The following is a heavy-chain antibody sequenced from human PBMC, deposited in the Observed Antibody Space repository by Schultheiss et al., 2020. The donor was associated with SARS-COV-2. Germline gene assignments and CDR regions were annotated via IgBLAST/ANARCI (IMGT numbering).Heavy chain of an antibody. D-gene: IGHD2-15*01. Sequence: GGSLRLSCAASGFTFSSYGMHWVRQAPGKGLEWVAVISYDGSNKYYADSVKGQFTISRDNSKNTLYLQMNSLRAEDTAVYYCAKDLASVVVAATHPDYWGQGTLVTVSS. CDR2: ISYDGSNK. CDR1: GFTFSSYG. V-gene: IGHV3-30*18. J-gene: IGHJ4*02. CDR3: AKDLASVVVAATHPDY.